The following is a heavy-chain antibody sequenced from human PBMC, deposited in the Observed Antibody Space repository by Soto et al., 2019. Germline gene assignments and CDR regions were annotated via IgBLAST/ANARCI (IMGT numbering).Heavy chain of an antibody. Sequence: QVQLVESGGGVVQPGRSLRLSCAASGFTFSSYGMHWVRQAPGKGLEWVAVISYDGSNKYYADSVKGRFTISRDNSKNTLYLQMNRLRAEDTAVYYCAKVYSSGYSGDYWGQGTLVTVSS. J-gene: IGHJ4*02. V-gene: IGHV3-30*18. CDR1: GFTFSSYG. CDR2: ISYDGSNK. D-gene: IGHD3-22*01. CDR3: AKVYSSGYSGDY.